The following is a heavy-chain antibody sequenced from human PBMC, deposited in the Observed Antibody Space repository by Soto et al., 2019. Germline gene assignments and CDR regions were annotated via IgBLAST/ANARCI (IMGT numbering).Heavy chain of an antibody. CDR2: INHSGST. Sequence: SETLSLTCAVYGGSFSGYYWSWIRQPPGKGLEWIGEINHSGSTNYNPSLKSRVTISVDTSKNQFSLTLSSVTAADTAVYYCARGVAYYDYVWGSYRFDYWGQGTVVTVSS. CDR3: ARGVAYYDYVWGSYRFDY. CDR1: GGSFSGYY. V-gene: IGHV4-34*01. D-gene: IGHD3-16*02. J-gene: IGHJ4*02.